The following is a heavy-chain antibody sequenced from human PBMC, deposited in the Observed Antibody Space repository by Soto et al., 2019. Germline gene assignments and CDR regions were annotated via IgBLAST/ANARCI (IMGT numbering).Heavy chain of an antibody. CDR2: ISAYNGNT. J-gene: IGHJ6*02. V-gene: IGHV1-18*01. Sequence: ASVKVSCKASGYTFTSYGISWVRQAPGQGLEWMGWISAYNGNTNYAQKPQGRVTMTTDTSTSTAYMELRSLRSDDTAVYYCARDGSSSWHTKSEGRAVRFYYYGMDVWGQGTTVTVSS. CDR1: GYTFTSYG. CDR3: ARDGSSSWHTKSEGRAVRFYYYGMDV. D-gene: IGHD6-13*01.